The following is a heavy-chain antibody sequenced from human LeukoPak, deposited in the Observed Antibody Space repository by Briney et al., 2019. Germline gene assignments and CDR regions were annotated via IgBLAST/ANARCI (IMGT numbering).Heavy chain of an antibody. V-gene: IGHV3-15*01. D-gene: IGHD3-3*01. J-gene: IGHJ4*02. CDR3: TTDLSPYYDFWSGYFDY. Sequence: GGSLRLSCAASGFTFSNAWMSWVRQAPGKGLEWVGRIKSKTDGGTTDYAAPVKGRFTISRDDSKNTLYLQMNSLKTEDTAVYYCTTDLSPYYDFWSGYFDYWGQGTLVTASS. CDR2: IKSKTDGGTT. CDR1: GFTFSNAW.